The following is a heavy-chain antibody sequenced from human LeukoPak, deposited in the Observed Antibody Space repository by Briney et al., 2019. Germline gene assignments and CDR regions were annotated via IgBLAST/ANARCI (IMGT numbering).Heavy chain of an antibody. V-gene: IGHV4-59*01. CDR1: GGSFSGYY. Sequence: SETLSLTCAVYGGSFSGYYWSWIRQPPGKGLEWIGYIYYSGSTSYNPSLKSRVTISVDTSKNQFSLRLTSVTAADTAVYYCARDIISEYSKSHSHFDPWGQGTLVTVSS. D-gene: IGHD5-12*01. CDR2: IYYSGST. CDR3: ARDIISEYSKSHSHFDP. J-gene: IGHJ5*02.